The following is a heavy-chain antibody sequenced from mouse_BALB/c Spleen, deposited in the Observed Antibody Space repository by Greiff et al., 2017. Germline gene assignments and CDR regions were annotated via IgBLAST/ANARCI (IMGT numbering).Heavy chain of an antibody. V-gene: IGHV5-6-4*01. CDR3: TEAMDY. J-gene: IGHJ4*01. CDR1: GFTFSSYT. Sequence: EVKLEESGGGLVKPGGSLKLSCAASGFTFSSYTMSWVRQTPEKRLEWVATISSGGSYTYYPDSVKGRFTISRDNAKNTLYLQMSSLKSEDTAMYYCTEAMDYWGQGTSVTVSS. CDR2: ISSGGSYT.